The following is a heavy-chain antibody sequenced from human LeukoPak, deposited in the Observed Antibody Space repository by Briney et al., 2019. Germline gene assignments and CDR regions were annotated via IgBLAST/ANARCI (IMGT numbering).Heavy chain of an antibody. V-gene: IGHV1-69*05. D-gene: IGHD3-22*01. CDR3: ARDAHSYYYDSSGIFDY. Sequence: WASVKVSCKASGGTFSSYAISWVRQAPGQGLEWMGGITPIFGTANYAQKFQGRVTITTDESTSTAYMELSSLRSEDTAVYYCARDAHSYYYDSSGIFDYWGQGTLVTVSS. CDR2: ITPIFGTA. J-gene: IGHJ4*02. CDR1: GGTFSSYA.